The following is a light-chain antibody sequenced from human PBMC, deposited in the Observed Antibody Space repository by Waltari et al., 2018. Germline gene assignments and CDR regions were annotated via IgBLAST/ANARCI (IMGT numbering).Light chain of an antibody. CDR1: QSISKY. J-gene: IGKJ1*01. Sequence: EIVLTQSPGTLSLSSGERATLSCRTSQSISKYLAWYQQKPGQAPRLLIDHASSRATGIPDRFSGSGSGTDFSLTISRLEPEDFAVYYCQHYVNLPVTFGQGTKVEIK. CDR2: HAS. CDR3: QHYVNLPVT. V-gene: IGKV3-20*01.